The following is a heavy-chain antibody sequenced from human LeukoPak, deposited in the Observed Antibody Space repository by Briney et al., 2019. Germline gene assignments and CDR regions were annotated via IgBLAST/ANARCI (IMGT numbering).Heavy chain of an antibody. CDR1: GYNFTSYW. Sequence: GESLQISCKGSGYNFTSYWIAWVRQMPGRGLEWMGIISPDDSEIRYSPSFRGQVTISADKSTSTAYLQWSRLKASDTAIYYCARHEGSGSYYSYWGQGTLVTVSS. CDR3: ARHEGSGSYYSY. CDR2: ISPDDSEI. J-gene: IGHJ4*02. D-gene: IGHD1-26*01. V-gene: IGHV5-51*01.